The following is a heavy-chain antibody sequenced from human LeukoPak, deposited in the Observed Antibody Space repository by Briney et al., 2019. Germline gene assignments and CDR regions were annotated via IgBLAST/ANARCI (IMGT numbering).Heavy chain of an antibody. V-gene: IGHV1-46*01. CDR3: VRGSINYNSGGYYDNPPLDY. Sequence: ASVKVSCKASGYTFTSYYMNWVRQAPGQGLEWMGMINPSGGSTSYAQKFQGRVTVTRDTSTSTVYMELSSLRSEDTAMYYCVRGSINYNSGGYYDNPPLDYWGQGTLVTVSS. CDR1: GYTFTSYY. J-gene: IGHJ4*02. D-gene: IGHD3-22*01. CDR2: INPSGGST.